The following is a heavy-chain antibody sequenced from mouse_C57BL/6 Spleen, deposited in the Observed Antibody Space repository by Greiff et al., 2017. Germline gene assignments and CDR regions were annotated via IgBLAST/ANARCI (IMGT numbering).Heavy chain of an antibody. J-gene: IGHJ3*01. Sequence: VQVVESGPELVKPGASVKISCKASGYAFSSSWMNWVKQRPGKGLEWIGRIYPGDGDTNYNGKFKGKATLTADKSSSTAYMQLSSLTSEDSAVYFCAKPSGTSGFAYWGQGTLVTVSA. D-gene: IGHD4-1*01. CDR2: IYPGDGDT. CDR3: AKPSGTSGFAY. V-gene: IGHV1-82*01. CDR1: GYAFSSSW.